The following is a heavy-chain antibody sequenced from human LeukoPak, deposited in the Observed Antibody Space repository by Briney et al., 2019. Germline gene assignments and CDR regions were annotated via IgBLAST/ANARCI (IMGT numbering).Heavy chain of an antibody. CDR2: VSGSGGST. V-gene: IGHV3-23*01. CDR3: ARDRRIAAAEDWYFDL. Sequence: GGSLRLSCAASGFTFSTYAMSWVRQAPGKGLEWVSTVSGSGGSTFYADSVKGRFTISRDNSKNTLYLQMNSLRAEDTAVYYCARDRRIAAAEDWYFDLWGRGTLVTVSS. D-gene: IGHD6-13*01. J-gene: IGHJ2*01. CDR1: GFTFSTYA.